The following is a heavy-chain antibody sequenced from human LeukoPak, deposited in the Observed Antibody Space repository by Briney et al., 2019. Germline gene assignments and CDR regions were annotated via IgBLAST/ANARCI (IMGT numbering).Heavy chain of an antibody. CDR1: GFSFSTNE. J-gene: IGHJ4*02. CDR3: ARAPGSSDYYGFDY. Sequence: PGGSLRLSCVASGFSFSTNEMNWVRQAPGKGLEWVSYIRTSTVHYADSVRGRFTISRDNAKNTLYLEMNSLRDEDTAVYHCARAPGSSDYYGFDYWGQGTLVTVSS. V-gene: IGHV3-48*03. CDR2: IRTSTV. D-gene: IGHD3-22*01.